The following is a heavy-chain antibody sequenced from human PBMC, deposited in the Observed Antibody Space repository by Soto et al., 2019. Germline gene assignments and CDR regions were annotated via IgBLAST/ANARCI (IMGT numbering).Heavy chain of an antibody. CDR2: IYPGDSDT. Sequence: PGESLKICCKGSGYIFTSYCIRWVRQMPGKSLEWMGIIYPGDSDTRYSPSFQGQVTISADKSISTAYLQWSSLKASDTAMYYCARAGSGSLYGMDVWGQGTTVTVSS. J-gene: IGHJ6*02. D-gene: IGHD3-10*01. CDR1: GYIFTSYC. CDR3: ARAGSGSLYGMDV. V-gene: IGHV5-51*01.